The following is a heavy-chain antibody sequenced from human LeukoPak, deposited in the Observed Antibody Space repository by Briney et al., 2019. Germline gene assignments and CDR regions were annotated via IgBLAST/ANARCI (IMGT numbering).Heavy chain of an antibody. V-gene: IGHV3-23*01. J-gene: IGHJ4*02. CDR2: ISGHGDIT. CDR1: GFIFRNYG. Sequence: PGGSLRLSCAASGFIFRNYGMNWVRQAPGKGLEWVSGISGHGDITYYADSVKGRFTISRDNSKNTLYLQMNSLRPEDTAVYYCAREGGTHDWSRESFDYWGQGTLVTVSS. CDR3: AREGGTHDWSRESFDY. D-gene: IGHD3-9*01.